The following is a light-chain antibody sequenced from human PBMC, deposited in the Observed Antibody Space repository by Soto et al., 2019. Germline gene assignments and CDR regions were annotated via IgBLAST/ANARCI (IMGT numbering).Light chain of an antibody. CDR3: SSYTSSSPVV. CDR1: SSDVGGYNY. CDR2: DVS. J-gene: IGLJ2*01. V-gene: IGLV2-14*03. Sequence: QSALTQPASVAGSPGQSITISCTGPSSDVGGYNYVSWYQQHPGKAPKLMIYDVSNRPSGVSNRVSGSKSGNTASLTISGLQAEDEADYYCSSYTSSSPVVFGGGTKLTVL.